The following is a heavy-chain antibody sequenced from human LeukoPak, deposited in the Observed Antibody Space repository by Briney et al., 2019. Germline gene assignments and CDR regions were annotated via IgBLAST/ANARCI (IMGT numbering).Heavy chain of an antibody. CDR3: ARSKAGYDFWSGHYYFDY. J-gene: IGHJ4*02. V-gene: IGHV1-2*02. CDR1: GYTFTGYY. D-gene: IGHD3-3*01. Sequence: ASVKVSCKASGYTFTGYYMHWVRQAPGQGLEWMGWINPNSGGTNYAQKFQGRVTMTRDTSISTAYMELSRLRSDDTAVYYCARSKAGYDFWSGHYYFDYWGQGTLVTVSS. CDR2: INPNSGGT.